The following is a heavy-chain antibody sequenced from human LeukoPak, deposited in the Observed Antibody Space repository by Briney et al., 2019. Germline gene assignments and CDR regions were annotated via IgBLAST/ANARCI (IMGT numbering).Heavy chain of an antibody. CDR3: AKGDYYDVLTGRQNWFGP. J-gene: IGHJ5*02. D-gene: IGHD3-9*01. Sequence: PGGSLRLSCAASGFTYSSYGMHWVRQAPGKGLEWVAVISYDGSKKYYADSVKGRFIISRDNSKNTLYLQMNSLRVEDTAVYYCAKGDYYDVLTGRQNWFGPWGQGTLVTVSS. V-gene: IGHV3-30*18. CDR2: ISYDGSKK. CDR1: GFTYSSYG.